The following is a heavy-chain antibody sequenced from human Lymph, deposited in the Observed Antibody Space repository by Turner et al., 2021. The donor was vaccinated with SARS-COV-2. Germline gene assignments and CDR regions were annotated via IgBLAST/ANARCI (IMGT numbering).Heavy chain of an antibody. CDR1: KFTFDDYA. CDR3: AKDRGGEQLVRLFDY. J-gene: IGHJ4*02. CDR2: ISLNSGSI. Sequence: EVQLVESGGGLVQPGRSLRLSCAASKFTFDDYAMHWVRQAPGKGLEWVSGISLNSGSIGYADSVKGRFTISRDNAKNSLYLQLNSLRAEDTALYYCAKDRGGEQLVRLFDYWGQGTLVTVSS. V-gene: IGHV3-9*01. D-gene: IGHD6-6*01.